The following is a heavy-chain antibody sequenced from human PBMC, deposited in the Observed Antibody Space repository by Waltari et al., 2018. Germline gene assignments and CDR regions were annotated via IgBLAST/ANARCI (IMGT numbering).Heavy chain of an antibody. CDR3: ARDRTTMAARPGDY. V-gene: IGHV1-2*02. D-gene: IGHD6-6*01. J-gene: IGHJ4*02. Sequence: QVLLVQSGAEVKKPGASVKVSCKASGYIFTNYYLHWVRQAPGQGPEWMGWVNPDTGNANYAPNFRGRVTMTWDTTINTAFMDLSGLKSADTAVYYCARDRTTMAARPGDYWGQGTLVDVSS. CDR1: GYIFTNYY. CDR2: VNPDTGNA.